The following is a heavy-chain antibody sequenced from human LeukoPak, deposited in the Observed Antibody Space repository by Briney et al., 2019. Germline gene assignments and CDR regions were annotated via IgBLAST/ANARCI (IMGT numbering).Heavy chain of an antibody. J-gene: IGHJ4*02. CDR2: IWYDGSNK. D-gene: IGHD1-26*01. V-gene: IGHV3-33*01. CDR3: ARERATTGLDY. Sequence: GGSLRLSCAASGFTFSSYGMPWVRQAPGKGLEWVAVIWYDGSNKYYADSVKGRFTISRDNSKNTLYLQMNSLRAEDTAVYYCARERATTGLDYWGQGTLVTVSS. CDR1: GFTFSSYG.